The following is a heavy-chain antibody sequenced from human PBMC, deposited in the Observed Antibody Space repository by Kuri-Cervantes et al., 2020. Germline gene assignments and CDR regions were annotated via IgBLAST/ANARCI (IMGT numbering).Heavy chain of an antibody. CDR3: AKHYYYGSGRPFDY. Sequence: GGSLRLSCAASGFTVSSNYMSWVRQAPGKGLEWVSVIYSGGSTYYADSVKGRFTISRDNSRNTLYLQMNSLRAEDTAVYYCAKHYYYGSGRPFDYWGQGTLVTVSS. V-gene: IGHV3-53*01. CDR2: IYSGGST. CDR1: GFTVSSNY. D-gene: IGHD3-10*01. J-gene: IGHJ4*02.